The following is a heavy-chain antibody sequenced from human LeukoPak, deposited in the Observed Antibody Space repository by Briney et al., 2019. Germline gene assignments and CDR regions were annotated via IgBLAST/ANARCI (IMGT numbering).Heavy chain of an antibody. V-gene: IGHV3-23*01. D-gene: IGHD1-26*01. CDR1: GFTFSSYG. CDR3: AKEGYSRSTFDY. Sequence: PGGSLRLSCAASGFTFSSYGMSWVRQAPGKGLEWVSAISGSGGRTYYADSVKGRFTISRDNSKNTLYLQMNSLRAEDTAVYYCAKEGYSRSTFDYWGQGTLVTVSS. J-gene: IGHJ4*02. CDR2: ISGSGGRT.